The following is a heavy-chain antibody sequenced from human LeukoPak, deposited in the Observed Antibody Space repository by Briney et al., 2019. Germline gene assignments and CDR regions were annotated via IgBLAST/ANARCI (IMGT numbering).Heavy chain of an antibody. CDR3: TRDYKGFGSGNTYYFDY. Sequence: ASVKVSCKASGYTFTNYGISWVRQAPGQGLEWMGRISASNGNTNYAQNVQGRVTMTTDTSTSTAYMELRSLRSDDTAVYYCTRDYKGFGSGNTYYFDYWGQGTLVTVSS. D-gene: IGHD3-10*01. CDR2: ISASNGNT. J-gene: IGHJ4*02. V-gene: IGHV1-18*01. CDR1: GYTFTNYG.